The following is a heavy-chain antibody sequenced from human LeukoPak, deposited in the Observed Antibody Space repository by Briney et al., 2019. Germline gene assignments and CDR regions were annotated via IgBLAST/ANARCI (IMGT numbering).Heavy chain of an antibody. CDR3: AELGITMIGGV. V-gene: IGHV3-7*01. CDR1: GFTFSTYY. CDR2: IKQDGSEK. J-gene: IGHJ6*04. D-gene: IGHD3-10*02. Sequence: PGGSLGLSCAASGFTFSTYYMSWVRQAPGTGLEWVANIKQDGSEKYYVDSVKGRFTISRDNAKNSLYLQMNSLRAEDTAVYYCAELGITMIGGVWGKGTTVTISS.